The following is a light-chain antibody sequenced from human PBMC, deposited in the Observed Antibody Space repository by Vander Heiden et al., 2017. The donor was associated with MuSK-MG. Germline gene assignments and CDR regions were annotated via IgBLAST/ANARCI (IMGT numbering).Light chain of an antibody. CDR3: QQANSFPPA. Sequence: DIQMTQSPSSVSASVGDRVTITCRASQDINSWLAWYQQKPGKAPKLLIYAASSLQSGVPSRFSGSGSGTDFTLTINSLQPEDFATYYCQQANSFPPAFGQWTKLEIK. CDR2: AAS. J-gene: IGKJ2*01. CDR1: QDINSW. V-gene: IGKV1-12*01.